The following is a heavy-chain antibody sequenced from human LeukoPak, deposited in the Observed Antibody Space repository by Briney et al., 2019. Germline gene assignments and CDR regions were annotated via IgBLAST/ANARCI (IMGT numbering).Heavy chain of an antibody. CDR1: GFTFSSYA. D-gene: IGHD6-6*01. J-gene: IGHJ6*02. CDR3: AKSIIAADYYYGMDV. Sequence: GGSLRLSSAASGFTFSSYAMSWVRQAPGKGLEWVSAISGSGGSTYYADSVKGRFTISRDNSKNTLYLRMNSLRAEDTAVYYCAKSIIAADYYYGMDVWGQGTTVTVSS. V-gene: IGHV3-23*01. CDR2: ISGSGGST.